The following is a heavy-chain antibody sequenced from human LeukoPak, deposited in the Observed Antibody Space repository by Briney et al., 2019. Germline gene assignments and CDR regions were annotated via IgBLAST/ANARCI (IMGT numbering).Heavy chain of an antibody. J-gene: IGHJ4*02. D-gene: IGHD3-10*01. Sequence: GGSLRFSCAASGYTFSSYNMNWVRQAPGKGLEWVSSISSSSSYIYYADSVKGRFTISRDNAKNSLYLQMNSLRADDTAVYYCARDGALLLWFGELDDYWGQGTLVTVSS. CDR2: ISSSSSYI. CDR1: GYTFSSYN. V-gene: IGHV3-21*04. CDR3: ARDGALLLWFGELDDY.